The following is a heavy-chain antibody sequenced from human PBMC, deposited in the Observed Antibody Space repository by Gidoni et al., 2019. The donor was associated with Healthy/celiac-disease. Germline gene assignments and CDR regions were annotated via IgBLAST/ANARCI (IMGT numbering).Heavy chain of an antibody. J-gene: IGHJ6*02. D-gene: IGHD1-26*01. CDR3: ARAIRPRYSGSYPYRLYYGMDV. Sequence: GLEWVAVISYDGSNKYYADSVKGRFTISRDNSKNTLYLQMNILSAEDTAVYYCARAIRPRYSGSYPYRLYYGMDVWGQGTTVTVSS. V-gene: IGHV3-30*04. CDR2: ISYDGSNK.